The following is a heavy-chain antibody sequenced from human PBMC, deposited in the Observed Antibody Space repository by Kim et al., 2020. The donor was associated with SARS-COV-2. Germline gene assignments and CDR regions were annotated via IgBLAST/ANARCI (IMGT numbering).Heavy chain of an antibody. CDR3: AKTSSGYSYGLDY. J-gene: IGHJ4*02. CDR1: GFTFSSYG. Sequence: GGSLRLSCAASGFTFSSYGMHWVRQAPGKGLEWVAVISYDGSNKYYADSVKGRFTISRDNSKNTLYLQMNSLRAEDTAVYYCAKTSSGYSYGLDYWGQGTLVTVSS. D-gene: IGHD5-18*01. CDR2: ISYDGSNK. V-gene: IGHV3-30*18.